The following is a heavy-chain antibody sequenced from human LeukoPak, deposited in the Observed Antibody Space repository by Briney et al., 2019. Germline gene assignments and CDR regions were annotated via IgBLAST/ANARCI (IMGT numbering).Heavy chain of an antibody. CDR3: GRARPTSGMDV. Sequence: GGSLRLSCAASGFTFSDYYMSWIRQAPGKGLEWVSYISSSGSVTYSADSVKGRFTISRDNAKNSLYLQMNSLRAEDTAVYYCGRARPTSGMDVWGQGTTVTVSS. V-gene: IGHV3-11*01. D-gene: IGHD1-1*01. CDR2: ISSSGSVT. J-gene: IGHJ6*02. CDR1: GFTFSDYY.